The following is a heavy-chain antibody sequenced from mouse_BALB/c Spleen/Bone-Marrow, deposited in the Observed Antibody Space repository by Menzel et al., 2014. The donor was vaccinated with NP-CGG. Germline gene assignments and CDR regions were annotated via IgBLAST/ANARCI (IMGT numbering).Heavy chain of an antibody. Sequence: EVMLVESGGGLVQPGGSLKLSCAASGFTFSSYGMSWVRQTPDKRLELVASINSNGGSTYYPDSVKGRFTISRDNAKNTLSLQMRSLKSEDTAMYYCARDNYGNYVDYFDYWGEGTTLTVSS. CDR2: INSNGGST. CDR3: ARDNYGNYVDYFDY. D-gene: IGHD2-1*01. V-gene: IGHV5-6-3*01. J-gene: IGHJ2*01. CDR1: GFTFSSYG.